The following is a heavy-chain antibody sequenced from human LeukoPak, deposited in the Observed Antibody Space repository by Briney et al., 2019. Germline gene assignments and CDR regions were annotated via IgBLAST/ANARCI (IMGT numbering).Heavy chain of an antibody. CDR3: ARHPHRTINYYDNWGFDY. J-gene: IGHJ4*02. V-gene: IGHV4-39*01. CDR2: IYYSGST. D-gene: IGHD3-22*01. Sequence: SETLSLTCTVSGGSISSSSYYWGWIRQPPGKGLEWIGSIYYSGSTYYNPSLKSRVTISVDTSKNQFSLKLSSVTAADTAVYYCARHPHRTINYYDNWGFDYWGQGTLVTVSS. CDR1: GGSISSSSYY.